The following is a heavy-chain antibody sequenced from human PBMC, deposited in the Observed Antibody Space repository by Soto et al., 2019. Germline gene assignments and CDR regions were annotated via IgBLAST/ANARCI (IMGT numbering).Heavy chain of an antibody. CDR1: GGSISSRTYY. J-gene: IGHJ5*01. V-gene: IGHV4-39*01. CDR2: IYYSGNT. Sequence: SETLSLTCTVSGGSISSRTYYWAWIRQPPGKGLEWIGSIYYSGNTYHNPSLKSRITINPDISNNQVSLHLNSVTPDDTAVYYCVRLIGNSWLDSWGQGTLVTVSS. CDR3: VRLIGNSWLDS.